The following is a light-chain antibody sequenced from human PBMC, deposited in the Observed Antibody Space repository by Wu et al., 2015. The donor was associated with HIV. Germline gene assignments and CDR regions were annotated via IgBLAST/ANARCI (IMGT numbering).Light chain of an antibody. CDR1: QGIGSW. Sequence: DIQMTQSPSSVSASVGDRVTITCRASQGIGSWLGWYQQKLGKAPKLLIYAASNLQSGVPSRFSGSGSGTDFTLTISSLQPEDFATYYCQQSNSAPHTFGQGTKLEMK. CDR2: AAS. J-gene: IGKJ2*01. V-gene: IGKV1-12*01. CDR3: QQSNSAPHT.